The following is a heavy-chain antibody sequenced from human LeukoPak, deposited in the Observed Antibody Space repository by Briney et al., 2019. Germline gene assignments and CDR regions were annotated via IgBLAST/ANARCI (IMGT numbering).Heavy chain of an antibody. V-gene: IGHV3-30-3*01. CDR3: ARDGELELPL. CDR1: GFTFSSYA. J-gene: IGHJ4*02. D-gene: IGHD1-7*01. Sequence: GGSLRLSCAASGFTFSSYAMQWVRQAPGKGLEWVAAISSDGSNKYYADSVKGRFTISRDNSKNTVYLQMNSLRAEDTAVYYCARDGELELPLWGQGTLVTVSS. CDR2: ISSDGSNK.